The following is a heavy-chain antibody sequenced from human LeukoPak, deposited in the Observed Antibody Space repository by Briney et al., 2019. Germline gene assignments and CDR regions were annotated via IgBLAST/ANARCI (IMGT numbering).Heavy chain of an antibody. CDR1: GYTFSSYY. CDR2: INPSGGST. Sequence: ASVKVSCKASGYTFSSYYMHWVRQAPGQGLEWMGIINPSGGSTSYAQKFQGRITMTRDTSTSTVYMELSSLRSEDTAVYYCARYTYESLFDYWGQGTLVTVSS. V-gene: IGHV1-46*01. J-gene: IGHJ4*02. CDR3: ARYTYESLFDY. D-gene: IGHD5-18*01.